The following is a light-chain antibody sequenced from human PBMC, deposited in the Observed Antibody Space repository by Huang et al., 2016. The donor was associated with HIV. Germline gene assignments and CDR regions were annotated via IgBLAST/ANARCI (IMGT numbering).Light chain of an antibody. CDR1: QSVSSN. J-gene: IGKJ5*01. V-gene: IGKV3-15*01. CDR2: GAS. Sequence: EIVMTQSPATLSVSPGEGATLSCRASQSVSSNLAWYQQKPGQAPRLLIYGASTRATGIPARFSGSGSGTEFTLTISSLQSEDFAVYYCQQYNNGPPITFGQGTRLEIK. CDR3: QQYNNGPPIT.